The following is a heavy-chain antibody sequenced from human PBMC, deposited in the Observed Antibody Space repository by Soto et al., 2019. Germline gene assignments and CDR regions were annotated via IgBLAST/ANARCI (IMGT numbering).Heavy chain of an antibody. D-gene: IGHD3-10*01. Sequence: SETLSLTCTVSGDSISSSSYYWALIRQPPGKGLEWIATIYYSGSTYYNPSLKSRVTISIDTSKNQVSPKLSSVTAADTAVYYCARQGVRGVIRYFDSWGQGTLVTVSS. CDR3: ARQGVRGVIRYFDS. J-gene: IGHJ4*02. V-gene: IGHV4-39*01. CDR2: IYYSGST. CDR1: GDSISSSSYY.